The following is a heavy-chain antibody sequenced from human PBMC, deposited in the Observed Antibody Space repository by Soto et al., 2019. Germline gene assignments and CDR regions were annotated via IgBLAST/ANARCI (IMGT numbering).Heavy chain of an antibody. CDR1: GFTFSSYD. CDR3: ARVLPSSSTLKYYYYYMDV. CDR2: IGTAGDT. V-gene: IGHV3-13*01. D-gene: IGHD6-6*01. Sequence: EGSLRLSCAASGFTFSSYDMHWVRQATGKGLGWVSAIGTAGDTYYPGSVKGRFTISRENAKNSLYLQMNSLRAGDTAVYYCARVLPSSSTLKYYYYYMDVWGKGTTVTVSS. J-gene: IGHJ6*03.